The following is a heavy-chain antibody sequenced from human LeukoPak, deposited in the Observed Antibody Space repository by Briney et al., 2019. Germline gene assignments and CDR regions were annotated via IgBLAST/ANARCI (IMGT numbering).Heavy chain of an antibody. CDR2: INTNTGNP. Sequence: ASVKVSCKASGGTFSSYAISWVRQAPGQGLEWMGWINTNTGNPTYAQGFTGRFVFSLDTSVSTAYLQISSLKAEDTAVYYCARYRVSVGAADAFDIWGQGTMVTVSS. CDR1: GGTFSSYA. V-gene: IGHV7-4-1*02. D-gene: IGHD1-26*01. J-gene: IGHJ3*02. CDR3: ARYRVSVGAADAFDI.